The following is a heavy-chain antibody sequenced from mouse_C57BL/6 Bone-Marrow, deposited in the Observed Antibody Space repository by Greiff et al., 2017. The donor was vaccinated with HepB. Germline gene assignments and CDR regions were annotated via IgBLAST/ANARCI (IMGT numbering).Heavy chain of an antibody. J-gene: IGHJ1*03. D-gene: IGHD1-1*01. V-gene: IGHV3-6*01. CDR3: ARELLRDWYFDV. Sequence: EVQVVESGPGLVKPSQSLSLTCSVTGYSITSGYYWNWIRQFPGNKLEWMGYISYDGSNNYNPSLKNRISITRDTSKNQFFLKLNSVTTEDTATYYCARELLRDWYFDVWGTGTTVTVSS. CDR1: GYSITSGYY. CDR2: ISYDGSN.